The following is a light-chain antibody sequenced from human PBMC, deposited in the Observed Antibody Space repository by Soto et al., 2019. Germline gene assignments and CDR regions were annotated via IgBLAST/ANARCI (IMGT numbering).Light chain of an antibody. J-gene: IGLJ2*01. Sequence: QAVVTQPPSASGTPEQRVTISCSGSGSSIGTNTVNWYRQLPGTAPKLLIYGDNQRPSGVPDRFSGSKSGTSASLAISGLQSEDEAEYYCAAWDGSLNNVLFGGGTKLTVL. V-gene: IGLV1-44*01. CDR1: GSSIGTNT. CDR3: AAWDGSLNNVL. CDR2: GDN.